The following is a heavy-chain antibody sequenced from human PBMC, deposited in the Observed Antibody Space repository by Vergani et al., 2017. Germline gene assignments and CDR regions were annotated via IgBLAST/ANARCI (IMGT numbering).Heavy chain of an antibody. CDR3: ARGGVGATLYYYGMDV. J-gene: IGHJ6*02. V-gene: IGHV3-23*01. Sequence: EVQLLESGGGLVQPGGSLRLSCAASGFTFSSYAMSWVRQAPGKGLEWVSAISGSGGSTYYADSVKGRFTISRDNSKNTLYLQMSSLRAEDTAVYYCARGGVGATLYYYGMDVWGQGTTVTVSS. CDR1: GFTFSSYA. CDR2: ISGSGGST. D-gene: IGHD1-26*01.